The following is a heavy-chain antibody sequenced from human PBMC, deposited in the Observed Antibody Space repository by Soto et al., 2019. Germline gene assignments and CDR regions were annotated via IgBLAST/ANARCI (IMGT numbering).Heavy chain of an antibody. CDR2: MDPNSGST. Sequence: QAQLVQSGAEVKKPGASVKVSCKASGYTFTSYDINWVRQAPGQGLAWLGWMDPNSGSTGYAQNFQGRVTMTRNISINAAHMELSSLRSADTDVYYCARERKFDFWRKGLDVWGQGTTVTVSS. CDR3: ARERKFDFWRKGLDV. D-gene: IGHD3-3*01. V-gene: IGHV1-8*01. J-gene: IGHJ6*02. CDR1: GYTFTSYD.